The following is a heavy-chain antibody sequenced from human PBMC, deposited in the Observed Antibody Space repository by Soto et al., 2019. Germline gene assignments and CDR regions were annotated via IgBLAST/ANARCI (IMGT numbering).Heavy chain of an antibody. CDR2: IYYSGST. V-gene: IGHV4-59*01. D-gene: IGHD4-17*01. CDR3: ARDRGYGEFDY. CDR1: GGSIRSYY. J-gene: IGHJ4*02. Sequence: QVQLQESGPGLVKPSETLSLTCTVSGGSIRSYYWSWIRQPPGKGLKWIGYIYYSGSTNYNPSLKSRVTISVDTSKNQFSLKLSSVTAADTAVYYCARDRGYGEFDYWGQGTLVTVSS.